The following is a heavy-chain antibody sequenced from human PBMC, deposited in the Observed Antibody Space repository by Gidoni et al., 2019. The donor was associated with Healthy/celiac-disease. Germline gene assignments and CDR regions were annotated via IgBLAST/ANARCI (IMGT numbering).Heavy chain of an antibody. J-gene: IGHJ6*02. V-gene: IGHV3-30-3*01. CDR1: GFTFSSYA. CDR3: ARDRGRVNYYGMDV. CDR2: ISYDGSHK. D-gene: IGHD1-26*01. Sequence: QVQLVESGGGGVQPGRSLRLSCEAAGFTFSSYAMHWVRQAPGKGLEWVAVISYDGSHKYYADSVKGRFTISRDNSKNTLYLQMNSLRAEDTAVYYCARDRGRVNYYGMDVWGQGTTVTVSS.